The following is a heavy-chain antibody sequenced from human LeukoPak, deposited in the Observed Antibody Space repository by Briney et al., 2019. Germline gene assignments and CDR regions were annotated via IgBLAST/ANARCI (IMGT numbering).Heavy chain of an antibody. Sequence: SETLSLTCTLSGGSINNFYWSWIRQPPGKGLEWIGYIYSDGSAIYKPSLKSRLIMSVDPSKNHFSLNLNYVTAADTAVYYCARFHLPASKRFDPWGQGILITV. CDR2: IYSDGSA. V-gene: IGHV4-59*01. CDR1: GGSINNFY. J-gene: IGHJ5*02. CDR3: ARFHLPASKRFDP.